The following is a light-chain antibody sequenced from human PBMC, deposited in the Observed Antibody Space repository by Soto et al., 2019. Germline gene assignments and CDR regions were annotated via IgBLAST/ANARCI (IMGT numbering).Light chain of an antibody. CDR3: QVWDTSTDHRGV. J-gene: IGLJ1*01. V-gene: IGLV3-21*02. CDR1: NIGNKA. Sequence: SSELTQPPSVSVAPGQTARITCGGSNIGNKAVHWYQRRPGQAPVLVVYDDSDRPSGIPERFSGSNSGNTATLTITRVEAGDEADYYCQVWDTSTDHRGVFGTGTKLTVL. CDR2: DDS.